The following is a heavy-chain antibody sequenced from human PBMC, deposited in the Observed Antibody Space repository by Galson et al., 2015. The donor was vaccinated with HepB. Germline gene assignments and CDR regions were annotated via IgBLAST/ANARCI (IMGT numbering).Heavy chain of an antibody. J-gene: IGHJ4*02. CDR3: AKERAAAGSLGYFDY. Sequence: SLRLSCAASGFTFSSYGMHWVRQAPGKGLEWVAVISYDGSNKYYADSVKGRFTISRDNSKNTLYLQMNSLRAEDTAVYYCAKERAAAGSLGYFDYWGQGTLVTVSS. CDR2: ISYDGSNK. V-gene: IGHV3-30*18. CDR1: GFTFSSYG. D-gene: IGHD6-13*01.